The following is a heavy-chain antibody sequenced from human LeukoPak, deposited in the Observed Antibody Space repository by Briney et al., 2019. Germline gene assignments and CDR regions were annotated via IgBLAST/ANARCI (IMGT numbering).Heavy chain of an antibody. CDR2: VFGSGGST. J-gene: IGHJ6*02. V-gene: IGHV3-23*01. Sequence: GGSLRLSCAASGFTFGSYAMSWVRQAPGKGLEWVSSVFGSGGSTYYADSVEGRFTISRDNSKNTLYLQMNSLRAEDTAVYAKVSQGYCRGGTCYYYYGMDVWGQGTTVTVSS. CDR3: VSQGYCRGGTCYYYYGMDV. CDR1: GFTFGSYA. D-gene: IGHD2-15*01.